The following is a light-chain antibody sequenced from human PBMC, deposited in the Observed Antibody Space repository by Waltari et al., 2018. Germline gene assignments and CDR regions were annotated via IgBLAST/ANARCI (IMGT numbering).Light chain of an antibody. CDR3: QHYVRLPAT. CDR2: GAS. V-gene: IGKV3-20*01. CDR1: QCVSST. J-gene: IGKJ1*01. Sequence: EIVLTQSPGTPSLSPGERATLSFRTSQCVSSTLAWYQQKPGQAPKRLIYGASIRATGILDRFTGSGSGTDFSLTISSLEPEDFAVYFCQHYVRLPATFGQGTKVEIK.